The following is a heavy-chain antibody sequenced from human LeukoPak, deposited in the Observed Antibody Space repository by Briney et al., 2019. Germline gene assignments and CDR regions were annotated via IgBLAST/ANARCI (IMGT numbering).Heavy chain of an antibody. CDR2: INPSGGST. J-gene: IGHJ4*02. CDR1: GYTFTSYY. Sequence: ASVTVSCKASGYTFTSYYMHWLRQARGQGLEGMGVINPSGGSTSYAQKFQGRVHMTTDTSTSPAYMDLRSLTSDDTAVYYCARAPKSSYDFWSAYYFDYWGQGTLVTVSS. CDR3: ARAPKSSYDFWSAYYFDY. V-gene: IGHV1-46*01. D-gene: IGHD3-3*01.